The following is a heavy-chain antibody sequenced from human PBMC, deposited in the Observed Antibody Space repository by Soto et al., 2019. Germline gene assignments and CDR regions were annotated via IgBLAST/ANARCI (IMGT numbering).Heavy chain of an antibody. CDR3: AREGRSYYYYGMDV. CDR2: IIPIFGTA. V-gene: IGHV1-69*13. Sequence: SVKVSCKASGGTFSSYAISWVRQAPGQGLEWVGGIIPIFGTANYAQKFQGRVTITADESTSTAYMELSSLRPEDTAVYYCAREGRSYYYYGMDVWGQGTTVTVSS. J-gene: IGHJ6*02. CDR1: GGTFSSYA.